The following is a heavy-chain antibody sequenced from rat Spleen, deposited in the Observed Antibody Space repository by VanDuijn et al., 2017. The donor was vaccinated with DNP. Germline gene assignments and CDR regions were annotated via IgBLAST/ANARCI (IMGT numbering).Heavy chain of an antibody. CDR2: TWSDGDT. D-gene: IGHD1-10*01. Sequence: QVQLKESRPGLVQPSQTLSLTCAVSGFSLTNYHVHWVRQPPGKGLEWMGVTWSDGDTSYNSAVQSRLSISRDTSKSQVFLKMSGLQPEDAGTYYCARRNNGFDYWGQGVMVTVSS. J-gene: IGHJ2*01. CDR1: GFSLTNYH. V-gene: IGHV2-32*01. CDR3: ARRNNGFDY.